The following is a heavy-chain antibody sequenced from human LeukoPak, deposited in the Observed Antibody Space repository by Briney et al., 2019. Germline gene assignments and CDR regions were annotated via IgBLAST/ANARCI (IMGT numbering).Heavy chain of an antibody. D-gene: IGHD3-10*01. V-gene: IGHV4-59*01. J-gene: IGHJ5*02. CDR3: ARGISYGSGSYLVWFDP. CDR2: IYYSGST. CDR1: GGSISSYY. Sequence: KPSETLSLTCTVSGGSISSYYWSWIRQPPGKGLEWIGYIYYSGSTNYNLSLKSRVTISVDTSKNQFSLELSSVTAADTAVYYCARGISYGSGSYLVWFDPWGQGTLVTVSS.